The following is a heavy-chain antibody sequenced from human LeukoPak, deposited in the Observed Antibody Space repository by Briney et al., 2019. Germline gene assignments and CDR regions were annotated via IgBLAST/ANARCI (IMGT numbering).Heavy chain of an antibody. CDR1: GGSISSYY. J-gene: IGHJ4*02. V-gene: IGHV4-59*01. D-gene: IGHD7-27*01. CDR3: ARALGKTLDY. CDR2: IYYSGST. Sequence: SETLSLTCTVSGGSISSYYWSWIRQPPGKGLEWIGYIYYSGSTNYNPSLKSRVTISVDTSKNQFSLKLSSVTAADTAVYYCARALGKTLDYWGQGTLVTVSS.